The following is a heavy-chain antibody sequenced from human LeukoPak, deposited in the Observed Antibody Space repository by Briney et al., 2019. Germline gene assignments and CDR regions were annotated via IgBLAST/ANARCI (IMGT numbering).Heavy chain of an antibody. CDR1: GGSISSGGYY. Sequence: PSQTLSLTCTVSGGSISSGGYYWSWIRQHPGKGLEWIGYIYYSGSTYYNPSLKSRVTISVDTSKNQFSLKLSSVTAADTAVYYCARDPRYCSSTSCYPPDWYFDLWGRGTLVTVSS. CDR3: ARDPRYCSSTSCYPPDWYFDL. CDR2: IYYSGST. J-gene: IGHJ2*01. D-gene: IGHD2-2*01. V-gene: IGHV4-31*03.